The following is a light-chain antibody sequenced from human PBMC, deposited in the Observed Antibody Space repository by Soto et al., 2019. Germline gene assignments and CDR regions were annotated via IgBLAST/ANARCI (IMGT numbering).Light chain of an antibody. Sequence: EIVMTQSPATLSVSPGERATLSCRASQSVSSNLAWYQQKPGQAPRLLIYVASTRATGIPARFSGSGSGTEFALTISSLQSEDFVVYYCQHPGTFGQGTKVEIK. CDR1: QSVSSN. J-gene: IGKJ1*01. CDR3: QHPGT. V-gene: IGKV3-15*01. CDR2: VAS.